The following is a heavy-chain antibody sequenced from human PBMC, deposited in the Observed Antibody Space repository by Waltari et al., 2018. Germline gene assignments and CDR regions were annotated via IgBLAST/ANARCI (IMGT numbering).Heavy chain of an antibody. J-gene: IGHJ4*02. CDR3: ARDRYSGSPKLYYFDY. Sequence: QVQLQESGPGLVKPSETLSLTCTVSGYSISSGYYWGWIRQPPGKGLEWIGNIYHSGTTYYTPSVKRRVTISVDTSKNQLSLKLNSVPAADTAVYSCARDRYSGSPKLYYFDYWGQGALVTVSS. CDR1: GYSISSGYY. V-gene: IGHV4-38-2*02. CDR2: IYHSGTT. D-gene: IGHD6-13*01.